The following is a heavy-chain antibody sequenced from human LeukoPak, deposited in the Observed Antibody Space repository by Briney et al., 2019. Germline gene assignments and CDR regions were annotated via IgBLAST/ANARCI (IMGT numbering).Heavy chain of an antibody. D-gene: IGHD3-3*01. Sequence: ASVKVSCKASGYTFTSYGISWVRQAPGQGVEWMGWISAYNGNTNYAQKLQGRVTMTTDTSTSTAYMEPSSLRSEDTAVYYCARRRIFGVVFARAVGMDVWGQGTTVTVSS. J-gene: IGHJ6*02. CDR1: GYTFTSYG. CDR2: ISAYNGNT. CDR3: ARRRIFGVVFARAVGMDV. V-gene: IGHV1-18*01.